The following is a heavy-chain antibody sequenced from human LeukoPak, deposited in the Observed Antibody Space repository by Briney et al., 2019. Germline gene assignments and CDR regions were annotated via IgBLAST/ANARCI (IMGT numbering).Heavy chain of an antibody. CDR2: ITYDGSNK. CDR3: ARGLLGAPTTYFDH. Sequence: GRSLRLSCAASGITFRSNAMHWVRQAPGKGLEWMAVITYDGSNKYYADSVKGRFTISRDNSKNTLYLQMNSLRAEDTAVYYCARGLLGAPTTYFDHWGQGTLVTVSS. J-gene: IGHJ4*02. V-gene: IGHV3-30-3*01. D-gene: IGHD1-26*01. CDR1: GITFRSNA.